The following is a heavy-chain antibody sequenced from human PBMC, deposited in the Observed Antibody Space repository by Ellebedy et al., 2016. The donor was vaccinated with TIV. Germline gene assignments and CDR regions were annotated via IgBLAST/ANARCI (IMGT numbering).Heavy chain of an antibody. V-gene: IGHV3-64*02. CDR3: ARGVWRGYYYYMDV. CDR1: GFIFRDYE. J-gene: IGHJ6*03. CDR2: IANDGRAS. D-gene: IGHD3-3*01. Sequence: LSLTCAASGFIFRDYEMHWARQAPGKGLEHGAAIANDGRASYYADSVQGRFTISRDNSKNTLYLQMGSLRPEDMGVYYCARGVWRGYYYYMDVWGKGTTVTVSS.